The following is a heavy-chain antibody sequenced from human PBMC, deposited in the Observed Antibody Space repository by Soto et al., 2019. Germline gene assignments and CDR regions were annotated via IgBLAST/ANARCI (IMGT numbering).Heavy chain of an antibody. CDR1: GGSISSGGYY. V-gene: IGHV4-31*03. J-gene: IGHJ5*02. D-gene: IGHD5-12*01. Sequence: QVQLQESGPGLVKPSQTLSLTCTVSGGSISSGGYYWSWIRQHPGKGLEWIGYIYYSGSTYYNPSLKSRVTISVDTSKTQFSLKLSSVTAADTAVYYCATQRGYSGSPANHNWFDPWGQGTLVTVSS. CDR2: IYYSGST. CDR3: ATQRGYSGSPANHNWFDP.